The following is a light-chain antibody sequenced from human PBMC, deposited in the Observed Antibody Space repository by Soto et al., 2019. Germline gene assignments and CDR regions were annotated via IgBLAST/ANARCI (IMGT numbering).Light chain of an antibody. CDR1: SSNIGSNA. CDR2: RSN. V-gene: IGLV1-44*01. CDR3: AAWDDSLNAMV. Sequence: QSALTQPPSASGTPGQRVTISCSGGSSNIGSNAVNWYQQLPGTAPKLLIYRSNQRPSGAPDRFSGSKSGTSASLAISGLQSEDEADYYCAAWDDSLNAMVFGGGTKLTVL. J-gene: IGLJ3*02.